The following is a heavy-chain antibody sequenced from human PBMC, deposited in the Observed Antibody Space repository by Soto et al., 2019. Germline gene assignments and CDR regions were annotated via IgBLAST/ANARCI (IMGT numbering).Heavy chain of an antibody. Sequence: PGGSLRLSCSASGFSFTRYWMTGVRQAPGKGLEWVANIKPDETEIHYADSVKGRFTTSRDNAKDSLYLQMSSLRAEDTAVYYCARLWAPDGSDTFDYWGQGALVTVSS. CDR3: ARLWAPDGSDTFDY. CDR2: IKPDETEI. V-gene: IGHV3-7*01. J-gene: IGHJ4*02. D-gene: IGHD3-10*01. CDR1: GFSFTRYW.